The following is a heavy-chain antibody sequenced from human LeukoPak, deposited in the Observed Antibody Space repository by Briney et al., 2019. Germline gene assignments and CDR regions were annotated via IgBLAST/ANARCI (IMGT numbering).Heavy chain of an antibody. Sequence: PGGSLRLSCAASGFTFDDYGMSWVRQAPGKGLEWVSGINWNGGSTGYADSVKGRFTISRDNPKNSLYLQMNSLRAEDTALYYCARDDETGISYYFDYWGQGTLVTVSS. CDR1: GFTFDDYG. CDR2: INWNGGST. CDR3: ARDDETGISYYFDY. J-gene: IGHJ4*02. D-gene: IGHD3-9*01. V-gene: IGHV3-20*04.